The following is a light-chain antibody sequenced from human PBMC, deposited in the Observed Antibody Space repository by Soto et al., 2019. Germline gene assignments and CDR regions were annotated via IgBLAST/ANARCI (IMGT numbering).Light chain of an antibody. J-gene: IGKJ4*01. CDR2: KAS. CDR1: QSIGNW. CDR3: QQLNSYPLT. V-gene: IGKV1-5*03. Sequence: VHMTQSPASLSASVGDRVTITCRASQSIGNWLAWYQQKPGKAPNLLIYKASSLEGGVPSRFSGSGSGTEFTLTISSLQPEDFATYYCQQLNSYPLTFGGGTKVDI.